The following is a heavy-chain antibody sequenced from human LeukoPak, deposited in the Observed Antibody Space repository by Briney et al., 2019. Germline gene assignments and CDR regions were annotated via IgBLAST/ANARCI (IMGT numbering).Heavy chain of an antibody. Sequence: PSETLSLTCTVSGGSISSYYWSWIRQPPGKGLEWIGYIYYSGSNNYNPSLKSRVTISVDTSKNQFSLKLSSVTAADTAVYYCALERRGYFDYWGQGTLVTVSS. V-gene: IGHV4-59*01. CDR1: GGSISSYY. CDR2: IYYSGSN. J-gene: IGHJ4*02. CDR3: ALERRGYFDY. D-gene: IGHD1-1*01.